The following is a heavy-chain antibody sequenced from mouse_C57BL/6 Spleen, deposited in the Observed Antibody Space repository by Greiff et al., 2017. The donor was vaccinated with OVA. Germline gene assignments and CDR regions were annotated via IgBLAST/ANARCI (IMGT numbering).Heavy chain of an antibody. V-gene: IGHV1-54*01. CDR1: GYAFTNYL. J-gene: IGHJ1*03. CDR3: ARGDGYYENFDV. D-gene: IGHD2-3*01. CDR2: INPGSGGT. Sequence: VQLQQSGAELVRPGTSVKVSCKASGYAFTNYLIEWVKQRPGQGLEWIGLINPGSGGTNYNEKFKGKATLTADKSSSTAYMQLSSLTSEDSAVYFCARGDGYYENFDVWGTGTTVTVSS.